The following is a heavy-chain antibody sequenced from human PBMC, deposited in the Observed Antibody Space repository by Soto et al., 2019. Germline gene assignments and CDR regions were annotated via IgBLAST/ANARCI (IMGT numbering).Heavy chain of an antibody. V-gene: IGHV3-21*01. CDR3: ARSIAARPHYMDV. CDR1: GFTFSSYS. D-gene: IGHD6-6*01. CDR2: ISSSSSYI. Sequence: SLRLSCAASGFTFSSYSMNWVRQAPGKGLEWVSSISSSSSYIYYADSVKGRFTISRDNAKNSLYLQMNSLRAEDTAVYYCARSIAARPHYMDVWGKGTTVTVSS. J-gene: IGHJ6*03.